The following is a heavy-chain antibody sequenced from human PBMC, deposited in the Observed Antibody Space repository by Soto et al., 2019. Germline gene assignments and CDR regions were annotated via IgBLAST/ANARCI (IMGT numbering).Heavy chain of an antibody. CDR1: GGSISTSSYY. D-gene: IGHD6-13*01. V-gene: IGHV4-39*01. CDR2: IYYSGST. CDR3: ARLIAAAGGNRAY. J-gene: IGHJ4*02. Sequence: QLQLQESGPGLVKPSETLSLTCTVSGGSISTSSYYWGWIRQPPGKGLEWIGSIYYSGSTYYNPSLKSRVTISADPSKNQFSLKLSSVTAADTAVYYCARLIAAAGGNRAYWGQGTLVTVSS.